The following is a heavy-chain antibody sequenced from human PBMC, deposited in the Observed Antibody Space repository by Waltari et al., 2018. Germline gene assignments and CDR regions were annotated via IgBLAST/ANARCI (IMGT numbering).Heavy chain of an antibody. J-gene: IGHJ4*02. Sequence: VQLVETGGGLVQPGGSLRLSCAASGFTFSSYAMQWVRQAPGKVLEWISAINSGGGSKYYADLGKGRLTISRDNSKNTLSLQMNSLRAEDTAVYYCAKGGSGSWNDYFDYWGQGVLVTVSS. CDR2: INSGGGSK. D-gene: IGHD6-13*01. V-gene: IGHV3-64*04. CDR3: AKGGSGSWNDYFDY. CDR1: GFTFSSYA.